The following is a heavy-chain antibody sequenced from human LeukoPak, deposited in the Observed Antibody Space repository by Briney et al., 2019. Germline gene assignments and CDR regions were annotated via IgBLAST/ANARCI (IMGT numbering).Heavy chain of an antibody. CDR3: YYDILTGYYTPRDY. CDR2: IKSKTDGGTT. Sequence: PGGSLRLSCAASGFTFSSHAMSWVRQAPGKGLEWVGRIKSKTDGGTTDYAAPVKGRFTISRDDSKNTLYLQMNSLKTEDTAVYYCYYDILTGYYTPRDYWGQGTLVTVSS. CDR1: GFTFSSHA. J-gene: IGHJ4*02. D-gene: IGHD3-9*01. V-gene: IGHV3-15*01.